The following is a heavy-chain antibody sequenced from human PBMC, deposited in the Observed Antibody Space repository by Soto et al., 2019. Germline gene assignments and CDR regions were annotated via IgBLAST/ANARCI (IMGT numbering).Heavy chain of an antibody. CDR1: GFTFSSYS. CDR3: AREAVAEEGFDP. D-gene: IGHD6-19*01. CDR2: ISRSSSYI. Sequence: PGGSLRLSCAASGFTFSSYSMNWVRQAPGKGLEWVSSISRSSSYIYYADSVKGRFTISRDNAKNSLYLQMNSLRAEDTAVYYCAREAVAEEGFDPWGQGTLFTVSS. J-gene: IGHJ5*02. V-gene: IGHV3-21*01.